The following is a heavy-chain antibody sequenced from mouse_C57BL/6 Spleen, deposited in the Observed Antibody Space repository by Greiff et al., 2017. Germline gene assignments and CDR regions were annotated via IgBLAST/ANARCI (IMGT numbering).Heavy chain of an antibody. D-gene: IGHD1-1*01. J-gene: IGHJ3*01. CDR1: GYTFTDYN. CDR2: INPNNGGT. Sequence: EVQLQESGPELVKPGASVKIPCKASGYTFTDYNMDWVKQSHGKSLEWIGDINPNNGGTIYNQKFKGKATLTVDKSSSTAYMELRSLTSEDTAVYYCARNYYGSSPPFAYWGQGTLVTVSA. V-gene: IGHV1-18*01. CDR3: ARNYYGSSPPFAY.